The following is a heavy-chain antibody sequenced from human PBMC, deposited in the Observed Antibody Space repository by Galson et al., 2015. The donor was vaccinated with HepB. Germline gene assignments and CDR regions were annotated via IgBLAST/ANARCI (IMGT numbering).Heavy chain of an antibody. CDR2: VSPYNGDR. J-gene: IGHJ3*02. CDR1: GYTFSNYV. D-gene: IGHD3-10*01. V-gene: IGHV1-18*01. Sequence: SVKVSCKAFGYTFSNYVITWVRQAPGQGLEWMGWVSPYNGDRSYAEKFQATVAMTTDRYNHRAILEMTNLTSDDTAIYYCARERWFHTSGDYHPFDIWGQGTMVIVSS. CDR3: ARERWFHTSGDYHPFDI.